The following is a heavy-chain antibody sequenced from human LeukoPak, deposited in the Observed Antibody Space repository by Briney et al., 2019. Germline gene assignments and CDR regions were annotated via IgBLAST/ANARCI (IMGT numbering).Heavy chain of an antibody. J-gene: IGHJ6*04. V-gene: IGHV3-23*01. CDR1: GFTFSSFA. CDR3: AELGITMIGGV. Sequence: GGSLRLSCAASGFTFSSFAMSWVRQAPGKGLEWVSAISGSGSTTYYADSVKGRFTISRDNSKITLYLQMNSLRAEDTAVYYCAELGITMIGGVWGKGTTVTISS. CDR2: ISGSGSTT. D-gene: IGHD3-10*02.